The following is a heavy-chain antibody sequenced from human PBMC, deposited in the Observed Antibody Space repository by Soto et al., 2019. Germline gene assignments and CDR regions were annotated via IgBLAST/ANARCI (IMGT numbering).Heavy chain of an antibody. CDR2: IVVGSGNT. J-gene: IGHJ5*02. CDR3: AAVQLEYYDILTGYQGFDP. CDR1: GFTFTSSA. V-gene: IGHV1-58*01. D-gene: IGHD3-9*01. Sequence: SVKVSCKASGFTFTSSAVQWVRQARGQRLEWIGWIVVGSGNTNYAQKFQERVTITRDMSTSTAYMELSSLRSEDTAVYYCAAVQLEYYDILTGYQGFDPWGQGPLVTVSS.